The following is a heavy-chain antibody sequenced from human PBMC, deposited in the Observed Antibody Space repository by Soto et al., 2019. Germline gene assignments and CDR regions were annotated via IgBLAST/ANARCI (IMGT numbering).Heavy chain of an antibody. J-gene: IGHJ1*01. CDR3: ARSAQQLPLVQH. CDR2: IYYSGST. CDR1: GGSVSSYY. D-gene: IGHD6-13*01. V-gene: IGHV4-59*02. Sequence: XTLSLICTVSGGSVSSYYWSWIRQPPGKGLEWIGYIYYSGSTNYNPSLKSRVTIAVDTSKNQFSLKLSSFTSSDTGVYYCARSAQQLPLVQHWAQGTLVTVSS.